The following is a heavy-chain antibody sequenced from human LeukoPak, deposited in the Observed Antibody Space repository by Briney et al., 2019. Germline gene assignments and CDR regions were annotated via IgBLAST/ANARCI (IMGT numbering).Heavy chain of an antibody. CDR1: GDSVSSNSAA. J-gene: IGHJ5*02. Sequence: SQTLSLTCAISGDSVSSNSAAWNSIRQSPSRGLEWLGRTYYRSKWYNDYAISVRSRITINPDTSKNQFSLQLNSVTPEDTAVYYCARGLCSFSNCPNNWIDPWGQGTLVTVSS. V-gene: IGHV6-1*01. CDR2: TYYRSKWYN. CDR3: ARGLCSFSNCPNNWIDP. D-gene: IGHD1-1*01.